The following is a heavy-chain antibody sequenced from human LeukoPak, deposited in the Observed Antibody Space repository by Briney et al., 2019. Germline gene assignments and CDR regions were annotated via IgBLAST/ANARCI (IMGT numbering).Heavy chain of an antibody. J-gene: IGHJ2*01. V-gene: IGHV3-20*04. Sequence: GGSLRLSCAASGFTFRDYGMSWVRQAPGKGLEWVSSINNAGVNTHYADSVKGRFTISRDNAKNSLYLQMNSLRAEDTAVYYCARDFSQLSLGYCSGGSCYPDTYWYFDLWGRGTLVTVSS. CDR2: INNAGVNT. CDR3: ARDFSQLSLGYCSGGSCYPDTYWYFDL. CDR1: GFTFRDYG. D-gene: IGHD2-15*01.